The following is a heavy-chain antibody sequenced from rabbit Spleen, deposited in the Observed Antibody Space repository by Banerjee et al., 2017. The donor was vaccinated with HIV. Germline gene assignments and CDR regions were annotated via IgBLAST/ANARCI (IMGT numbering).Heavy chain of an antibody. V-gene: IGHV1S40*01. Sequence: QSLEESGGGLVQPEGSLTLTCKASGFSFSSSDYICWVRQAPGKGLEWIACIATGSSGFTYFASWAKGRFTISKTSSTTVTLQMTSLTAADTATYFCARDTSSSFSSYGMDLWGPGTLVTVS. CDR1: GFSFSSSDY. CDR3: ARDTSSSFSSYGMDL. CDR2: IATGSSGFT. J-gene: IGHJ6*01. D-gene: IGHD1-1*01.